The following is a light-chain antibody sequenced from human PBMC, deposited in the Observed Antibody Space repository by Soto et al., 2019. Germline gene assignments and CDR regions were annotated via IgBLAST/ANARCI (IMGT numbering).Light chain of an antibody. V-gene: IGKV3-11*01. J-gene: IGKJ5*01. CDR1: PSVTNY. CDR2: GAF. Sequence: EIVLTQSPATLSLSPGERATLSCRASPSVTNYLAWYQQKPGQAPRLLIYGAFNRATGIPARFSGSGSGTDFPLTICSLEPEDFAVYYCQQRNSWPPVTFGQGTRLEIK. CDR3: QQRNSWPPVT.